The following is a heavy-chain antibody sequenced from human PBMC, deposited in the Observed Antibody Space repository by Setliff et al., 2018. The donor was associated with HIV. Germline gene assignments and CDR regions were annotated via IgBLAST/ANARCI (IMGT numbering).Heavy chain of an antibody. CDR3: ARDKLLEGTSGWYGGDY. V-gene: IGHV3-30*04. D-gene: IGHD6-19*01. Sequence: GGSLRLSCAASGFTFSSYGMHWARQAPGKGLEWLALISYDGNIKHYPDSMMGRLTISRDNSKNTLYLQMNNLRGDDTAIYYCARDKLLEGTSGWYGGDYWGQGTLVTVSS. CDR2: ISYDGNIK. CDR1: GFTFSSYG. J-gene: IGHJ4*02.